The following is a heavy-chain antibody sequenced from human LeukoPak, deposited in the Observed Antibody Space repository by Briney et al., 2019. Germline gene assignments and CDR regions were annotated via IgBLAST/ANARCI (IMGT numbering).Heavy chain of an antibody. CDR1: GFIFSDYT. D-gene: IGHD3-16*01. V-gene: IGHV3-21*01. CDR3: VKDWASWFDP. Sequence: KTGGSLRLSCAASGFIFSDYTMNWVRQAPGKGLEWVSSISSSSYFIYYADSVKGRFTISRDNAKNSLYLQMNSLRAKDTAVYYCVKDWASWFDPWGQGTLVTVSS. CDR2: ISSSSYFI. J-gene: IGHJ5*02.